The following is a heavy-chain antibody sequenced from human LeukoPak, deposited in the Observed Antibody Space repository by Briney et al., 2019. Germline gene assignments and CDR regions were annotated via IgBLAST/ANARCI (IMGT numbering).Heavy chain of an antibody. V-gene: IGHV3-23*01. D-gene: IGHD3-3*01. CDR3: ATYDFWSGYGVGY. CDR1: GFTFSSYA. Sequence: GSLRLSCAVSGFTFSSYALSWVRQAPGKGLEWVSAISDSGGSTYYADSVTGRFTISRDNSKNTLYLQMNSLRAEDTAVYYCATYDFWSGYGVGYWGQGTLVTVSS. J-gene: IGHJ4*02. CDR2: ISDSGGST.